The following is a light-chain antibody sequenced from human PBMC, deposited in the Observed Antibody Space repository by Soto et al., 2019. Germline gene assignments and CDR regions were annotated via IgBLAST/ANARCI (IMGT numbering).Light chain of an antibody. CDR1: SSDVGGYNY. CDR2: EVS. Sequence: QAVLTQPASVSGSPGQSITISCTGTSSDVGGYNYVSWYQHHPGKAPKLMIYEVSNRPSGVSNRFSGSKSGNTASLTISGLQAEDEADYHCSSYISSSSLVVFGGGTKLTVL. CDR3: SSYISSSSLVV. V-gene: IGLV2-14*01. J-gene: IGLJ2*01.